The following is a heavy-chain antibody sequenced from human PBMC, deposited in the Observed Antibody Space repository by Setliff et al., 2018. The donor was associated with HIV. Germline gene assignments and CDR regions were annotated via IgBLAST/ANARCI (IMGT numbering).Heavy chain of an antibody. J-gene: IGHJ4*02. CDR2: ITGGSGNT. CDR1: GYTFISYA. Sequence: ASVKVSCKASGYTFISYAIHWVRQAPGQSLEWMGWITGGSGNTKYSEKFQGRVTLTRDTSASTAYMELSSLRSEDTAVYYCARKGSGSSFDFEYWGQGALVTVS. CDR3: ARKGSGSSFDFEY. D-gene: IGHD3-10*01. V-gene: IGHV1-3*01.